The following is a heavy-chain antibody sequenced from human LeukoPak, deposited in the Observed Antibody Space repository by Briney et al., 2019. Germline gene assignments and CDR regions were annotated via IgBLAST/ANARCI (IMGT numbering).Heavy chain of an antibody. D-gene: IGHD6-13*01. CDR1: GFTFSSYA. CDR2: ISGSGGST. V-gene: IGHV3-23*01. CDR3: AILSCGIAAAGTEDY. J-gene: IGHJ4*02. Sequence: GGSLRLFCAASGFTFSSYAMSWVRQAPGKGLEWVSAISGSGGSTYYADSVKGRFTNSRENSKNTLYLKMNSLRAEDTAVYYCAILSCGIAAAGTEDYWGQGTLVTVSS.